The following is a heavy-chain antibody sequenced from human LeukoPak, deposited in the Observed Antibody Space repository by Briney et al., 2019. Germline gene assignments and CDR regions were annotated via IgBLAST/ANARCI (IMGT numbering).Heavy chain of an antibody. V-gene: IGHV1-2*02. Sequence: ASVKVSCKASGYTFTNNYIHWVRQAPGHGLEWMGWINPNRGDTNCAQKFQGRVTMTRDTSISTAFMELTRLTSDDTAVYYCTRDLLGFATTPLSDWGQGTLVTVSS. J-gene: IGHJ4*02. D-gene: IGHD4-17*01. CDR2: INPNRGDT. CDR1: GYTFTNNY. CDR3: TRDLLGFATTPLSD.